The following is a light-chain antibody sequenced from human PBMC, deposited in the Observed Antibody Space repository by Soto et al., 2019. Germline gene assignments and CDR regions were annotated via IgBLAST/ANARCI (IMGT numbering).Light chain of an antibody. CDR3: QYYSSSLSIT. CDR2: GAS. V-gene: IGKV3-20*01. CDR1: HSVRSTY. Sequence: EIVLTQSPGILSLSPGERTTLSCRASHSVRSTYLAWYQQKPGQAPRLLIHGASSRATGIPDRFSGSGSGTDFTLTISRLEPEDFAVYYCQYYSSSLSITFGQGTRLEIK. J-gene: IGKJ5*01.